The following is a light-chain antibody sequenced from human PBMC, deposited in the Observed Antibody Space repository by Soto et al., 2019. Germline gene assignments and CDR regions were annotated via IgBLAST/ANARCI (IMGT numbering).Light chain of an antibody. J-gene: IGLJ1*01. Sequence: QSVLTQPASVSGSPGQSITISCTVGSYNFVSWYQQHPGKAPKVLIYEVSKRPSGVSDRFSGSKSDNTASLTISGLQAEEEADYYCCSDAGRSTYVFGTGTKVTVL. CDR1: GSYNF. CDR2: EVS. V-gene: IGLV2-23*02. CDR3: CSDAGRSTYV.